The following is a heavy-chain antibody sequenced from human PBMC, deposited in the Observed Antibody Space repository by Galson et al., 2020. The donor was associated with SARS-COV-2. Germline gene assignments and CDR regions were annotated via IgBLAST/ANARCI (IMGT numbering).Heavy chain of an antibody. CDR3: ARDKYKFFGDQGGHDYHYYYMDV. CDR1: GGTFSSYP. J-gene: IGHJ6*03. V-gene: IGHV1-69*05. Sequence: ASVQVSCTASGGTFSSYPISWVRQAPGQGLEWMGGIMPIFDKSHYSQKFQGRVTITTDESRSTVYMDLTNLRSEDTAVYYCARDKYKFFGDQGGHDYHYYYMDVWGNGTTVTVSS. D-gene: IGHD3-10*01. CDR2: IMPIFDKS.